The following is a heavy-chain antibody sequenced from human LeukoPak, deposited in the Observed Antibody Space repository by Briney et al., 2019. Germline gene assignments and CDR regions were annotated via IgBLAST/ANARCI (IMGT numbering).Heavy chain of an antibody. CDR1: GFTFSSYT. Sequence: GGSLRLSCAASGFTFSSYTMNWVRQAPGKGLEWVSSISSSSSYIYYADSVKGRFTISTDNANNSLYLQMNSLRAEDTAVYYCARSLRNAFDIWGQGTMVTVSS. J-gene: IGHJ3*02. CDR2: ISSSSSYI. V-gene: IGHV3-21*01. D-gene: IGHD3-3*01. CDR3: ARSLRNAFDI.